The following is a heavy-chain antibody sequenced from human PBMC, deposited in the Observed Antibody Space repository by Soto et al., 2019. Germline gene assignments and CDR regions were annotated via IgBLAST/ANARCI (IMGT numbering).Heavy chain of an antibody. D-gene: IGHD5-18*01. CDR1: GGSISSYY. V-gene: IGHV4-59*01. CDR3: ARRYGKNAFDI. CDR2: IYYSGST. J-gene: IGHJ3*02. Sequence: SETLSLTYTVSGGSISSYYWSWIRQPPGKGLEWIGYIYYSGSTNYNPSLKSRVTISVDTSKNQFSLKLSSVTAADTAVYYCARRYGKNAFDIWGQGTMVTVSS.